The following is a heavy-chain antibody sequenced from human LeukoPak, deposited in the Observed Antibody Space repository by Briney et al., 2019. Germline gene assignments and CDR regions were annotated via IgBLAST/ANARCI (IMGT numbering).Heavy chain of an antibody. V-gene: IGHV3-23*01. CDR2: ISCSGGST. CDR1: GFTFSSYA. CDR3: AKDGYSSGWYYYYYMDV. J-gene: IGHJ6*03. D-gene: IGHD6-19*01. Sequence: GGSLRLSCAASGFTFSSYAMSWVRQAPGKGLEWVSAISCSGGSTYYADSVKGRFTISRDNSKNTLYLQMNSLRAEDTAVYYCAKDGYSSGWYYYYYMDVWGKGTTVTVSS.